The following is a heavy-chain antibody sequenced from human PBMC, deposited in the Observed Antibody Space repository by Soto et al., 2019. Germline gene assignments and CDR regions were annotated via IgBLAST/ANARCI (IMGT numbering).Heavy chain of an antibody. CDR1: YGSITSYY. V-gene: IGHV4-59*01. CDR3: ARAPSPGIPYRYFDL. J-gene: IGHJ2*01. Sequence: QVQLQESGPGLVRPSETLSLTCTVSYGSITSYYWSWIRQPPGKGLEWIGYLYYSGSTDYNPSLKSLVTISVDTSKSQFSLKLNSVTAADTAVYYCARAPSPGIPYRYFDLWGRGTLVTVSS. D-gene: IGHD1-20*01. CDR2: LYYSGST.